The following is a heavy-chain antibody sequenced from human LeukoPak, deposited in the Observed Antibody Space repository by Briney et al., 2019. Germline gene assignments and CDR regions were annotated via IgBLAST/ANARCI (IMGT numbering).Heavy chain of an antibody. CDR3: ARGDGQQLVYYYYGMDV. J-gene: IGHJ6*02. Sequence: GGSLRLSCAASGFTFSSYAMSWVRQAPGKGLEWVSYISSSGSTIYYADSVKGRFTISRDNAKNSLYLQMSSLRAEDTAVYYCARGDGQQLVYYYYGMDVWGQGTTVTVSS. CDR1: GFTFSSYA. D-gene: IGHD6-13*01. V-gene: IGHV3-48*04. CDR2: ISSSGSTI.